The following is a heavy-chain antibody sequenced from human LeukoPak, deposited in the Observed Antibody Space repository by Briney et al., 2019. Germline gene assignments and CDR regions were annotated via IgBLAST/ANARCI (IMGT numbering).Heavy chain of an antibody. Sequence: GGSLRLSCAASGFTVSSNYMSWVRQAPGKGLEWVSVIYSGGSTYYADSVKGRFTISRDNSKNTLYLQMNSLRAEDTAVYYCARARLDSSGLDYWGQGTLVTVSS. CDR3: ARARLDSSGLDY. CDR2: IYSGGST. CDR1: GFTVSSNY. V-gene: IGHV3-66*01. J-gene: IGHJ4*02. D-gene: IGHD6-19*01.